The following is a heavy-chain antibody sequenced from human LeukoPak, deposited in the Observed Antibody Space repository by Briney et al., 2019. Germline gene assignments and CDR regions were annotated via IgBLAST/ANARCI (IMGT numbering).Heavy chain of an antibody. V-gene: IGHV1-69*06. CDR1: GGTFSRFT. CDR2: ITPIFGTA. Sequence: SVTVSCKASGGTFSRFTISWVRQAPGQGFEWVGGITPIFGTANFAQKFQGRVSITADKSTSTAFMELSSLRSEDTAVYYCAREWGLESSGYYYAYWGQGTLVTVSS. CDR3: AREWGLESSGYYYAY. J-gene: IGHJ4*02. D-gene: IGHD3-22*01.